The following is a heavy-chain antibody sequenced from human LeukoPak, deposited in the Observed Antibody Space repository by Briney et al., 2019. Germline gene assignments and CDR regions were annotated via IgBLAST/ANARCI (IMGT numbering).Heavy chain of an antibody. D-gene: IGHD3-22*01. CDR2: ISSSGSTI. Sequence: GGSRRLSCAASGFTFSDYYMSWIRQAPGKGLEWVSYISSSGSTIYYADSVKGRFTISRDNAKNSLYLQMNSLRAEDTAVYYCARDSRHYDSSGYPSYYYYGMDVWGQGTTVTVSS. CDR1: GFTFSDYY. V-gene: IGHV3-11*01. J-gene: IGHJ6*02. CDR3: ARDSRHYDSSGYPSYYYYGMDV.